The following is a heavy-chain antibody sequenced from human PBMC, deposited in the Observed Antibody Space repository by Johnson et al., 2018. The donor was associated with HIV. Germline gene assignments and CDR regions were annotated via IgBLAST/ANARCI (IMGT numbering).Heavy chain of an antibody. D-gene: IGHD3-22*01. J-gene: IGHJ3*02. Sequence: EVQLVESGGGLVQHGGSLRLSCAASGFTFSSYAMSWVRQAPGTGLEWVSAVSGSDGSTYYADSVKGRFTISRDNSKNTLYLQMKSLRAEDTAVYYCAKDRGVSSGYYYADAFDIWGQGTMVTVSS. V-gene: IGHV3-23*04. CDR3: AKDRGVSSGYYYADAFDI. CDR2: VSGSDGST. CDR1: GFTFSSYA.